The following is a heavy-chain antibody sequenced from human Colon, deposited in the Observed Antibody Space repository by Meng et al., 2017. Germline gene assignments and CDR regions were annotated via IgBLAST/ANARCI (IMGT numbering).Heavy chain of an antibody. CDR3: ARDLWFGEFL. V-gene: IGHV3-48*03. J-gene: IGHJ4*02. Sequence: GESLKISCIASGFTFNSYAMNWVRQAPGKGLEWVSYIHHNGITMDYADSVKGRFTMSRDNAKNSLYLQMNSLRVEDTAVYYCARDLWFGEFLWGQGTLVTVSS. D-gene: IGHD3-10*01. CDR1: GFTFNSYA. CDR2: IHHNGITM.